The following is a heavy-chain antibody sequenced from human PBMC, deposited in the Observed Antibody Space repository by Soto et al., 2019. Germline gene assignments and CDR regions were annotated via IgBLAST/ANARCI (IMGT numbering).Heavy chain of an antibody. CDR2: IYYSGST. D-gene: IGHD3-3*01. V-gene: IGHV4-39*01. CDR1: GGSISSSSYY. CDR3: ARYFYDFWSGQYFDY. Sequence: SLTCTVSGGSISSSSYYWGWIRQPPGKGLEWIGSIYYSGSTYYNPSLKSRVTISVDTSKNQFSLKLSSVTAADTAVYYCARYFYDFWSGQYFDYWGQGTLVTVSS. J-gene: IGHJ4*02.